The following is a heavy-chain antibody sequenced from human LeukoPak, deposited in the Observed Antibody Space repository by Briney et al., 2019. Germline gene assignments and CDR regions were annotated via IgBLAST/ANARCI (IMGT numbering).Heavy chain of an antibody. CDR2: MYYSGST. CDR3: ARPYYYGSRIDP. D-gene: IGHD3-22*01. J-gene: IGHJ5*02. CDR1: GGSISSGDYY. Sequence: SETLSLTCTVSGGSISSGDYYWSWIRQPPGQGLEWIAYMYYSGSTYYNPSLKSRVTMSADTSKNQLSLKLSSVTAADTAVYYCARPYYYGSRIDPWGQGILVTVSS. V-gene: IGHV4-30-4*01.